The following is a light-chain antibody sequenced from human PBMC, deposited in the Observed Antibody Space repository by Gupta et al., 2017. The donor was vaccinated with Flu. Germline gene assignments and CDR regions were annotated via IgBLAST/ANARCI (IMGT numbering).Light chain of an antibody. CDR2: EDN. V-gene: IGLV2-23*01. Sequence: QSALTQPASVSGSPGQSVTISCTGTNDNVGAYNLVSWYQQHPGKAPKVIIYEDNKWPSGVSIRFSGSKSGNTASLTISGLQAEDEADYYCCSYATGNTYVFGTGTKVTAL. CDR1: NDNVGAYNL. CDR3: CSYATGNTYV. J-gene: IGLJ1*01.